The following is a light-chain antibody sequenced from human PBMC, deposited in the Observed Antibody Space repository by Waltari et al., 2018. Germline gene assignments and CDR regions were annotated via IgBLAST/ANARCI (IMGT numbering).Light chain of an antibody. CDR1: QSVSSSY. Sequence: EIVLTQSPSTLSLSPGERATPSCRASQSVSSSYLAWYQQKPGQAPRLLIYGASSRATGIPDRFSGSGSGTDFTLTISRLEPEDFAVYYCQQYGSSPLYTFGQGTKLEIK. J-gene: IGKJ2*01. CDR2: GAS. V-gene: IGKV3-20*01. CDR3: QQYGSSPLYT.